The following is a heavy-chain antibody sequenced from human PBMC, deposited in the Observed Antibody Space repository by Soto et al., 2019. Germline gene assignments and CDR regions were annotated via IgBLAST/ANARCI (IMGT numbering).Heavy chain of an antibody. CDR1: GFTFSDYA. J-gene: IGHJ4*02. Sequence: VQLVESGGGVVQPGRSLRLSCAASGFTFSDYAMHWVRQAPGKGLEWVAVVSHDGRNTHYADSVKGRFTISRDSSKNMASLERTSLGAEATAVYYCATGGRQWLVTSDFNYWGQGALVTVSS. CDR3: ATGGRQWLVTSDFNY. CDR2: VSHDGRNT. D-gene: IGHD6-19*01. V-gene: IGHV3-30*03.